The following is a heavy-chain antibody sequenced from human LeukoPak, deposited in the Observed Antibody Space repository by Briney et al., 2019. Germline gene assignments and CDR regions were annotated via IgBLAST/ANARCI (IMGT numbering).Heavy chain of an antibody. J-gene: IGHJ4*02. D-gene: IGHD5-24*01. Sequence: SETLSLTCTVSGGSISSGSYYWSWIRQPAGKGLEWIGRIYTSGSTNYNPSLKSRVTISVDTSKNQFSLRLTSVTAADTAVYYCARDRHGYNWGYFDYWGQGTLVTVSS. CDR1: GGSISSGSYY. CDR3: ARDRHGYNWGYFDY. V-gene: IGHV4-61*02. CDR2: IYTSGST.